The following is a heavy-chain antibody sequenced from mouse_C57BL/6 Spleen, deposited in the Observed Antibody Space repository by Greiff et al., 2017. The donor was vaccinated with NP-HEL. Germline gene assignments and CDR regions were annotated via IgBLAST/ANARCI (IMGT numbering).Heavy chain of an antibody. CDR3: ARRGQADDY. CDR2: ISSGGSYT. J-gene: IGHJ2*01. CDR1: GFTFSSYG. D-gene: IGHD3-3*01. Sequence: EVQLVESGGDLVKPGGSLKLSCAASGFTFSSYGMSWVRQTPDKRLEWVATISSGGSYTYYPDSVKGRFTISRDNAKNTLYLQMSSLKSEDTAMYYCARRGQADDYGGQGTTLTVSS. V-gene: IGHV5-6*01.